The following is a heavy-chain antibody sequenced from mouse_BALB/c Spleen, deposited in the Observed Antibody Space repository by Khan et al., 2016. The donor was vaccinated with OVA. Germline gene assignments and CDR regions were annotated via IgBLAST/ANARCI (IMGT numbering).Heavy chain of an antibody. CDR1: GYTFTSYW. CDR2: IYPGSGST. V-gene: IGHV1S22*01. J-gene: IGHJ2*01. CDR3: TRGESDGDY. Sequence: LQQPGSELVRPGASVKLSCKASGYTFTSYWMHWVKQRPGQGLEWIGNIYPGSGSTNYDEKFKSKATLTVDTSSSTAYMQLSSLTSEDSAVYYCTRGESDGDYWGQGTTLTVSS.